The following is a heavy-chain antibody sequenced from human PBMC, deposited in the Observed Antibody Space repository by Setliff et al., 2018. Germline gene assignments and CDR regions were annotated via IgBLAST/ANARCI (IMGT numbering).Heavy chain of an antibody. D-gene: IGHD3-10*01. V-gene: IGHV3-21*01. J-gene: IGHJ4*02. CDR3: ARAWAFPGSLDF. Sequence: GGSLRLSCAASGFAFSSYTINWVRQAPGKGLEWVSSISSSGDYVYYADSVMGRFTISRDNAKNSLFLQMNSLKAEDTAMYYCARAWAFPGSLDFWGQGTLVTVSS. CDR1: GFAFSSYT. CDR2: ISSSGDYV.